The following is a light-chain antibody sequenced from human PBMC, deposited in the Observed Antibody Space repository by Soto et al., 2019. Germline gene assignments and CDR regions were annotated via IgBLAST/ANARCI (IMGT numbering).Light chain of an antibody. CDR3: QSYDSLSGSRV. CDR1: SSNIGSNYD. CDR2: GNS. J-gene: IGLJ2*01. Sequence: QPVLTQPPSVSGAPGQRITISCTGSSSNIGSNYDVHWYQQLPGTAPKLLIYGNSNRPSGVPDRFSGSKSGTSASLAITGLQAEDEADYYCQSYDSLSGSRVFGGGTKVTVL. V-gene: IGLV1-40*01.